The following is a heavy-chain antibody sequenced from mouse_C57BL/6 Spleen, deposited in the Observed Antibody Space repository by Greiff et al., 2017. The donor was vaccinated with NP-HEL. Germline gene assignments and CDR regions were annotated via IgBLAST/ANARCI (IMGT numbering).Heavy chain of an antibody. V-gene: IGHV5-4*01. CDR1: GFTFSSYA. CDR2: ISDGGSYT. Sequence: EVMLVESGGGLVKPGGSLKLSCAASGFTFSSYAMSWVRQTPEKRLEWVATISDGGSYTYYPDNVKGRFTISRDNAKNNLYLQMSHLKSEDTAMYYCARDAAGTGYAMDYWGQGTSVTVSS. CDR3: ARDAAGTGYAMDY. D-gene: IGHD4-1*01. J-gene: IGHJ4*01.